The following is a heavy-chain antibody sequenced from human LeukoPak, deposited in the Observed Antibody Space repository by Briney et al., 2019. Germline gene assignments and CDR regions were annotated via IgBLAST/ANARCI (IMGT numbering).Heavy chain of an antibody. J-gene: IGHJ4*02. V-gene: IGHV4-31*03. CDR2: IYYSGST. Sequence: PSETLSLTCTVSGGSISSGGYYWSWIRQHPGKGLEWIGYIYYSGSTYYNPSLKSRVTISVDTSKNQFSLKLSSVTAADTAVYYCARDRDSSTWYSYFDYWGLGSRVTVSS. D-gene: IGHD6-13*01. CDR3: ARDRDSSTWYSYFDY. CDR1: GGSISSGGYY.